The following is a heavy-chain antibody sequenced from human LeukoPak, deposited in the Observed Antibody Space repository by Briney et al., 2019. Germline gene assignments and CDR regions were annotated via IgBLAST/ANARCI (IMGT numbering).Heavy chain of an antibody. Sequence: GESLKISCKGSGYTFTSYWIGWVRQMPGKGLEWMGIIYPGDSDTRYSPSFQGQVTISADKSISTAYPQWSSLKASDTAMYYCASMYSSSPGSFDYWGQGTLVTVSS. V-gene: IGHV5-51*01. CDR3: ASMYSSSPGSFDY. J-gene: IGHJ4*02. D-gene: IGHD6-6*01. CDR2: IYPGDSDT. CDR1: GYTFTSYW.